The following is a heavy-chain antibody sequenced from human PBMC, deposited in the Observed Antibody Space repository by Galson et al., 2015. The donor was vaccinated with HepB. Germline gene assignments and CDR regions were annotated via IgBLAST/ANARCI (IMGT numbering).Heavy chain of an antibody. CDR3: ARQIAAAGYYYYMDV. J-gene: IGHJ6*03. Sequence: QSGAEVTKPGESLRISCKGSGYSFTSHWISWVRQMPGKGLEWMGRIDPSDSYTNYSPSFQGHVTISADKSISTAYLQWSSLKASDTAMYYCARQIAAAGYYYYMDVWGKGTTVTVSS. D-gene: IGHD6-13*01. CDR2: IDPSDSYT. CDR1: GYSFTSHW. V-gene: IGHV5-10-1*01.